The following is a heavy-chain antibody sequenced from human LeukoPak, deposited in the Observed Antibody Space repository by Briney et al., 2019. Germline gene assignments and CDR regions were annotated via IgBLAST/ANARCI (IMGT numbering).Heavy chain of an antibody. V-gene: IGHV1-46*01. CDR1: GYIFTSYY. Sequence: ASVKVSCKASGYIFTSYYMYWVRPAPGQGLEWMGITNPRGGSIRYAQKFQSRVTMTRDTSTSTVYMELSSLRSEDTAVYYCARGRNYYDSSRYYYEGDAFDMWGQGTMVTVSS. J-gene: IGHJ3*02. CDR2: TNPRGGSI. D-gene: IGHD3-22*01. CDR3: ARGRNYYDSSRYYYEGDAFDM.